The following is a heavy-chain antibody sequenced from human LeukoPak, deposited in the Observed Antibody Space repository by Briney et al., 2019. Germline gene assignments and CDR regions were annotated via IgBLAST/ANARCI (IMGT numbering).Heavy chain of an antibody. J-gene: IGHJ6*02. CDR1: GGTFSSYA. CDR3: ARESGVPALPKTLWGGGLYYYYYGMDV. CDR2: INPNSGGT. D-gene: IGHD2-2*01. Sequence: ASVKVSCKASGGTFSSYAISWVRQAPGQGLEWMGWINPNSGGTNYAQKFQGRVTMTRDTSISTAYMELSRLRSDDTAAYYCARESGVPALPKTLWGGGLYYYYYGMDVWGQGTTVTVSS. V-gene: IGHV1-2*02.